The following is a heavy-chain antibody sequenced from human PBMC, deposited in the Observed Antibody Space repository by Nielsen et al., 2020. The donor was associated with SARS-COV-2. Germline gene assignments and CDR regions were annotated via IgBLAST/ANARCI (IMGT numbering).Heavy chain of an antibody. Sequence: ASVKVSCKASGYTFTSYYMHWVRQAPGQGLEWMGWISAYNGNTNYAQKLQGRVTMTTDTSTSTAYMELRSLRSDDTAVYYCARTIGDYYYGMDVWGQGTTVTVSS. V-gene: IGHV1-18*04. D-gene: IGHD2-15*01. CDR2: ISAYNGNT. J-gene: IGHJ6*02. CDR3: ARTIGDYYYGMDV. CDR1: GYTFTSYY.